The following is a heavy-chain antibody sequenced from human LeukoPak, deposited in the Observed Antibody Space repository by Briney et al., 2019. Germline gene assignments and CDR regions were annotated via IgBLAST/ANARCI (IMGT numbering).Heavy chain of an antibody. CDR3: SRDTFGPYDY. D-gene: IGHD3-10*01. J-gene: IGHJ4*02. CDR2: IDPYGTGI. V-gene: IGHV3-74*03. Sequence: GGALRLSCAASGFTFGSNWMHWVRQVPGKGRIGVSRIDPYGTGITYADSVEGRFFISRDNAKSTLSLQLNSLRADDTAVYYCSRDTFGPYDYWGQGTLVTVSS. CDR1: GFTFGSNW.